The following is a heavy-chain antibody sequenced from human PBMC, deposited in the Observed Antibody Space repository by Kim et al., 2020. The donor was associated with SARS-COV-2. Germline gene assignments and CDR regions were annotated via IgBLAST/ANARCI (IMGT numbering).Heavy chain of an antibody. CDR2: INHSGST. CDR1: GGSFSGYY. V-gene: IGHV4-34*01. J-gene: IGHJ4*02. CDR3: ASGRGHVVLWFRELYHFDY. Sequence: SETLSLTCAVYGGSFSGYYWSWIRQPPGKGLEWIGEINHSGSTNYNPSLKSRVTISVDTSKNQFSLKLSSVTAADTAVYYCASGRGHVVLWFRELYHFDYWGQGTLVTVSS. D-gene: IGHD3-10*01.